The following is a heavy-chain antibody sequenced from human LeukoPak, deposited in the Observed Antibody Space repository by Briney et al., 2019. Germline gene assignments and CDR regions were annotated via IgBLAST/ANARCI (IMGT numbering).Heavy chain of an antibody. CDR2: IYYSGST. CDR1: GDSISSSSDY. V-gene: IGHV4-39*01. Sequence: SETLSLTCTVSGDSISSSSDYWGWIRQPPGKGLEWIGSIYYSGSTYYNPSLKSRVTISADTSKKQFSLRLSSVTAADTAVYYCARLIGNPYTWNDFYFDHWGQGSLVTVSS. J-gene: IGHJ4*02. D-gene: IGHD1-1*01. CDR3: ARLIGNPYTWNDFYFDH.